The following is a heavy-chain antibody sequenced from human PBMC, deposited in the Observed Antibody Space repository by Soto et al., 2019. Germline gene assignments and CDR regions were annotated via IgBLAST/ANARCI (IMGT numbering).Heavy chain of an antibody. CDR2: ISAYNGNT. D-gene: IGHD3-16*01. CDR3: ARGGTPIDY. CDR1: GYTFTNFG. Sequence: QVQLVQSGAEVKKPGASVKVSCKAAGYTFTNFGISWVRQAPGQGLEWMGWISAYNGNTNNAHNFQGRVTMTADTSASTASIELRRLRSDDTAVYYCARGGTPIDYWRQGTLVTVSS. J-gene: IGHJ4*02. V-gene: IGHV1-18*01.